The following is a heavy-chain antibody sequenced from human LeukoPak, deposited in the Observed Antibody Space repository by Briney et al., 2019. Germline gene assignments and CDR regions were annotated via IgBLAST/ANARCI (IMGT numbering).Heavy chain of an antibody. D-gene: IGHD2-21*01. Sequence: SETLSLTCTVSGGSISSYYWSWIRQPPGKGLEWIGYIYYSGSTNYNPSLKSRVTISVDTSKNQFSLKLSSVTAADTAVYYCARAGGDTTPQAKSYYFDYWGRGTLVTVSS. CDR3: ARAGGDTTPQAKSYYFDY. V-gene: IGHV4-59*01. CDR1: GGSISSYY. CDR2: IYYSGST. J-gene: IGHJ4*02.